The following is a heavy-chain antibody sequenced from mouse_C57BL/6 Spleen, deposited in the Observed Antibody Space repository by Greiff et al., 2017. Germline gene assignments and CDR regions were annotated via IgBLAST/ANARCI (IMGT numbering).Heavy chain of an antibody. V-gene: IGHV1-7*01. Sequence: VQLQQSGAELAKPGASVKLSCKASGYTFTSYWMHWVQQRPGQGLEWIGYINPSSGYTKYNQKFKDKATLPADKSSSTAYMQLISLTYEDSAVYYCARGYYGSSPWYFDVWGTGTTVTVSS. J-gene: IGHJ1*03. CDR3: ARGYYGSSPWYFDV. CDR1: GYTFTSYW. CDR2: INPSSGYT. D-gene: IGHD1-1*01.